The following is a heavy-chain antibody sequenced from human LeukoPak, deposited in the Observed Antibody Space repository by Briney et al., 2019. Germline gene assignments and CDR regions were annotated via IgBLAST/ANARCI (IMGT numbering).Heavy chain of an antibody. CDR3: ASSFSDDFWSGHF. J-gene: IGHJ4*02. D-gene: IGHD3-3*01. V-gene: IGHV3-7*01. CDR1: SIPFTYW. Sequence: GGSLSLSCAASSIPFTYWMSWVRQAPGKGLEWVANIKQDGSEKYYVDSVKGRFTISRDNAKKSLFLQMNSLRAQDTAVYYCASSFSDDFWSGHFWGQGTLVTVSS. CDR2: IKQDGSEK.